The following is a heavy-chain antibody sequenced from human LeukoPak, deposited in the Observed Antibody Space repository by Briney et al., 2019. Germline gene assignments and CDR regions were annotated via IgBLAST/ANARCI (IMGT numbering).Heavy chain of an antibody. CDR2: ISSSGSTI. D-gene: IGHD3-22*01. CDR3: ARDLSGVYYYDSSGYYPYYFDY. Sequence: TGGSLRLSCAASGFTFSDYYMSWIRQAPGKGLEWVSYISSSGSTIYYADSVKGRFTISRDNAKNSLYLQMNSLRAEDTAVCYCARDLSGVYYYDSSGYYPYYFDYWGQGTLVTVSS. V-gene: IGHV3-11*01. CDR1: GFTFSDYY. J-gene: IGHJ4*02.